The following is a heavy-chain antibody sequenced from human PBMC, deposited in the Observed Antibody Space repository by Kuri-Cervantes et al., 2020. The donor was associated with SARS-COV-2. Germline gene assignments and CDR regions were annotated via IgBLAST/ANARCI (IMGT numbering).Heavy chain of an antibody. D-gene: IGHD5-18*01. CDR2: ISGSGGST. CDR3: AKDLYSYGYYYYGMDV. CDR1: GFTISSYG. Sequence: AGSLRLTCAASGFTISSYGMSWVRQAPGKGTERVSAISGSGGSTYYADSVNGRFTITRDKSKNTLYLQMDSVGAEDTAGYYCAKDLYSYGYYYYGMDVWGQGTTVTVSS. V-gene: IGHV3-23*01. J-gene: IGHJ6*02.